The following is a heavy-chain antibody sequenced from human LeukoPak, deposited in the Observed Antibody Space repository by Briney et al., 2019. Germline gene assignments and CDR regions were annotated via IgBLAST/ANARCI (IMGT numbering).Heavy chain of an antibody. J-gene: IGHJ6*02. CDR1: GGTFGSYA. CDR2: IIPIFGTA. V-gene: IGHV1-69*13. CDR3: ARVGGYGSGSYSHYYYGMDV. D-gene: IGHD3-10*01. Sequence: ASVKVSCKASGGTFGSYAISWVRQAPGQGLEWMGGIIPIFGTANYAQKFQGRVTITADESTSTAYMELSSLRSEDTAVYYCARVGGYGSGSYSHYYYGMDVWGQGTTVTVSS.